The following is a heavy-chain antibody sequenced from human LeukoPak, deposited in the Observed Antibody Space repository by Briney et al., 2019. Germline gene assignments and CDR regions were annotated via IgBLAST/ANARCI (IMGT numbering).Heavy chain of an antibody. J-gene: IGHJ5*02. CDR3: ARGPSRFVNRSTFSWFDP. V-gene: IGHV1-8*03. CDR1: GYTFTSYD. CDR2: MNPNSGNT. Sequence: ASVKVSCKASGYTFTSYDINWVRQATGQGLEWMGWMNPNSGNTGYAQKFQGRVTITRNTSISTAYMELSSLRSEDTAVYYCARGPSRFVNRSTFSWFDPWGQGTLVTVSS. D-gene: IGHD3-16*01.